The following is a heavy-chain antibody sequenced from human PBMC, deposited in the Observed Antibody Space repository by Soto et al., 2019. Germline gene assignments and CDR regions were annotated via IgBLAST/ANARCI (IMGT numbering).Heavy chain of an antibody. CDR3: ARAHFSGGWYYHY. Sequence: SETLSLTCTVSGCSISSYYWSWVRQPPGKGLEWIGYIYYSGSTNYNPSLKSRVTISVDTSKNQFSLNLNSVTAADTAVYYCARAHFSGGWYYHYWGQGTLVTVS. D-gene: IGHD6-19*01. V-gene: IGHV4-59*01. CDR2: IYYSGST. J-gene: IGHJ4*02. CDR1: GCSISSYY.